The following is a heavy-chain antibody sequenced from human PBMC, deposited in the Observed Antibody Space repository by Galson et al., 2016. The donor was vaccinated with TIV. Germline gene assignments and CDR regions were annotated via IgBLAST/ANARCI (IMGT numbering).Heavy chain of an antibody. CDR3: ARAPDYGGNFGGTGETHSYYFHY. V-gene: IGHV3-23*01. J-gene: IGHJ4*02. CDR2: IVGTGGTT. D-gene: IGHD4-23*01. Sequence: SLRLSCAASGFTFSTYAMNWVRQAPGKGLEWVSDIVGTGGTTYYADSVKGRFTISRDNSKNTLYVQMNSLRAEDTAVYYCARAPDYGGNFGGTGETHSYYFHYWGQGTLVTVSS. CDR1: GFTFSTYA.